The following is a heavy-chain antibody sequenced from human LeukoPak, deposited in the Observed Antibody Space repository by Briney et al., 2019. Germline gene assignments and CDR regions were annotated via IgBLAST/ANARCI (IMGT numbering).Heavy chain of an antibody. D-gene: IGHD2-2*01. CDR3: ARGGIVVVPAATEYNWFDP. CDR2: IIPIFGTA. Sequence: EASVKVSCKASGGTFSNYAINWVRQAPGQGLEWMGGIIPIFGTANYAQKFQGRVTITADESTSTAYMELSSLRSEDTAVYYCARGGIVVVPAATEYNWFDPWGQGTLVTVSS. V-gene: IGHV1-69*13. J-gene: IGHJ5*02. CDR1: GGTFSNYA.